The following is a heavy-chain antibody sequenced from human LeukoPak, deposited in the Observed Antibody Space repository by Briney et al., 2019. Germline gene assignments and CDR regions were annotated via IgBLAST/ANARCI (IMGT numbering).Heavy chain of an antibody. Sequence: SETLSLTCTVSGASISSYYWAWIRQPPGKGLEWIGYIYYSGGTYYNPSLESRVIISLDTSKNQFSLKLNSATAADTAVYYCARERGPNCNKDCLFDPWGQGTLVTVSS. CDR3: ARERGPNCNKDCLFDP. D-gene: IGHD2/OR15-2a*01. V-gene: IGHV4-59*01. CDR2: IYYSGGT. CDR1: GASISSYY. J-gene: IGHJ5*02.